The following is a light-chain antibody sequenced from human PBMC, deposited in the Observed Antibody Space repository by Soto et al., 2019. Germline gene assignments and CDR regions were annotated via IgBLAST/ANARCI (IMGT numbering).Light chain of an antibody. CDR1: QSISNY. V-gene: IGKV1-39*01. CDR2: AAS. J-gene: IGKJ1*01. Sequence: DIQMTQSPSSLSASVGDRVTMTCRASQSISNYLNWYQQKLGKAPKLLIYAASSLQSGVPSRFSGSGSGTDFTLTISSLQPEDFATYYCQQSYITPWTFGQGTKVEIK. CDR3: QQSYITPWT.